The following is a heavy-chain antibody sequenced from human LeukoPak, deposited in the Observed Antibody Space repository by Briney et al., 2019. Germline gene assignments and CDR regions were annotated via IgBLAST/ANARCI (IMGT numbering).Heavy chain of an antibody. D-gene: IGHD2-15*01. CDR2: IIPILGIA. CDR3: AREGMVVVVAAIRGYNWFDP. CDR1: GGTFSSYA. Sequence: VASVKVSCKASGGTFSSYAISWVRQAPGQGLEWMGRIIPILGIANYAQKFQGRVTITADKSTSTAYMELSSLRSEDTAVYYCAREGMVVVVAAIRGYNWFDPWGQGTLVTVSS. V-gene: IGHV1-69*04. J-gene: IGHJ5*02.